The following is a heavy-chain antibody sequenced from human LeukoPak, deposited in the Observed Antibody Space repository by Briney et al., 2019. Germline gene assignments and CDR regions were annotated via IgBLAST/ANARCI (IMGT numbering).Heavy chain of an antibody. Sequence: PGGSLRLSCAASGFTFSNYSMYWVRKAQGKGPKWVAHISYDGSNKYYADSVKGRFTISRDNSKNTPYLQMNSLRAEDTAVYYCAKDNVAAAGRYFDYWGQGTLVTVSS. V-gene: IGHV3-30-3*01. CDR2: ISYDGSNK. J-gene: IGHJ4*02. CDR3: AKDNVAAAGRYFDY. CDR1: GFTFSNYS. D-gene: IGHD6-13*01.